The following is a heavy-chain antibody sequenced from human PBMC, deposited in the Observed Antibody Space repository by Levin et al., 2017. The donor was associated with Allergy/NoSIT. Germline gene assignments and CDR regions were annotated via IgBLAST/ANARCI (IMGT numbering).Heavy chain of an antibody. CDR3: AREELLRYFAEVDY. CDR2: ISSSSSTI. D-gene: IGHD3-9*01. J-gene: IGHJ4*02. V-gene: IGHV3-48*02. CDR1: GFTFSSYS. Sequence: GGSLRLSCAASGFTFSSYSMNWVRQAPGKGLEWVSYISSSSSTIYYADSVKGRFTISRDNAKNSLYLQMNSLRDEDTAVYYCAREELLRYFAEVDYWGQGTLVTVSS.